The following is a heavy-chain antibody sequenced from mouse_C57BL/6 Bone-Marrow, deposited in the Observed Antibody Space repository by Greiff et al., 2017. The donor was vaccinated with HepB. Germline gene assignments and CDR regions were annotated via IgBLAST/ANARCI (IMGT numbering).Heavy chain of an antibody. J-gene: IGHJ3*01. CDR2: ISDGGSYT. Sequence: EVKLVESGGGLVKPGGSLKLSCAASGFTFSSYAMSWVRQTPEKRLEWVATISDGGSYTYYPDNVKGRFTISRDNAKNNLYLQVSHLKSEDTAMYYCARAPYGSSEAWFAYWGQGTLVTVSA. CDR1: GFTFSSYA. CDR3: ARAPYGSSEAWFAY. V-gene: IGHV5-4*03. D-gene: IGHD1-1*01.